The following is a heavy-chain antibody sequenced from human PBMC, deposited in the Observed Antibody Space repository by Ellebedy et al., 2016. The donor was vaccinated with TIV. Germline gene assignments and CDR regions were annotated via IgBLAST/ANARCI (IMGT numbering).Heavy chain of an antibody. CDR3: ARDTAMSDY. J-gene: IGHJ4*02. CDR1: GFTFSSYA. D-gene: IGHD5-18*01. V-gene: IGHV3-23*01. Sequence: GGSLRLSXAASGFTFSSYAMSWVRQAPGKGLEWVSAISGSGGNTYYADSVKGRFTISRDNAKNSLYLQMNSLRAEDTAVYYCARDTAMSDYWGQGTLVTVSS. CDR2: ISGSGGNT.